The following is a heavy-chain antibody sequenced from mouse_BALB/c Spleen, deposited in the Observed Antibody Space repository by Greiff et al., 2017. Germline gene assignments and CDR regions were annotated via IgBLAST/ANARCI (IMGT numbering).Heavy chain of an antibody. J-gene: IGHJ4*01. CDR3: ARGIRDSSGYPAMDY. CDR1: GFTFSSYT. V-gene: IGHV5-12-2*01. CDR2: ISNGGGST. Sequence: EVQRVESGGGLVQPGGSLKLSCAASGFTFSSYTMSWVRQTPEKRLEWVAYISNGGGSTYYPDTVKGRFTISRDNAKNTLYLQMSRLKSEDTAMYYCARGIRDSSGYPAMDYWGQGTSVTVSS. D-gene: IGHD3-2*01.